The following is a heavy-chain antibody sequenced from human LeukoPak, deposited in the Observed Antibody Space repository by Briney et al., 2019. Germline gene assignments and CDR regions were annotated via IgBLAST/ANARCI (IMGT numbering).Heavy chain of an antibody. CDR2: ISSTSAYI. CDR1: GFALKSYS. J-gene: IGHJ4*02. V-gene: IGHV3-21*01. Sequence: GGSLRLSCAGSGFALKSYSLTWVRQAPGKGLEWVSSISSTSAYIHYADSVKGRFTISRDNVDNVVYLEMNSLGAEDTATYYCARERTIFGVALGNWGQGTLVTVSS. CDR3: ARERTIFGVALGN. D-gene: IGHD3-3*01.